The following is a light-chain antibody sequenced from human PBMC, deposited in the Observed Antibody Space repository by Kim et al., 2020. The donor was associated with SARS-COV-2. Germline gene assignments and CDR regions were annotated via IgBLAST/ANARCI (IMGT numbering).Light chain of an antibody. V-gene: IGKV3-11*01. CDR1: QSISTY. CDR3: QQRSDWST. J-gene: IGKJ2*01. Sequence: EIVLTQSPATLSLSPGERVTLSCRASQSISTYLGWYQQKPGQAPRLLIYDASNRATGIPARFSGSGSGTDFTLTISSLEPEDFAIYYCQQRSDWSTFGQGTKLEI. CDR2: DAS.